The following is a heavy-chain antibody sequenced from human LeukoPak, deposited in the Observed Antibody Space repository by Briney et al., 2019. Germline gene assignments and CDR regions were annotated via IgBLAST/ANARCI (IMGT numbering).Heavy chain of an antibody. D-gene: IGHD1-1*01. CDR1: GGSIGTSTSYY. V-gene: IGHV4-39*01. Sequence: SETLSLTCNVSGGSIGTSTSYYWGWIRQPPGKGLDWNGSIYHNGETSYTPSLTGRLTISVDTSKNEFSLSLRSVTAADTAVYYCARHRAAQLSKFDFWGQGTLVTVSS. J-gene: IGHJ4*02. CDR3: ARHRAAQLSKFDF. CDR2: IYHNGET.